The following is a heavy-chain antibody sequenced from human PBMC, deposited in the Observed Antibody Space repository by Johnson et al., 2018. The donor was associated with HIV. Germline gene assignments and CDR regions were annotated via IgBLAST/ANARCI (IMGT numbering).Heavy chain of an antibody. J-gene: IGHJ3*02. V-gene: IGHV3-11*04. CDR1: GFTFSDYY. CDR3: AREQELIGERAFDI. CDR2: ISSSGSTI. Sequence: QMQLVESGGGVVQPGRSLRLSCAASGFTFSDYYMSWIRQAPGKGLEWVSYISSSGSTIYYAESVKGRFTMARDNTKNTRYLQMNSLRAEDTAVYYCAREQELIGERAFDIWGQGTMVTVSS. D-gene: IGHD6-13*01.